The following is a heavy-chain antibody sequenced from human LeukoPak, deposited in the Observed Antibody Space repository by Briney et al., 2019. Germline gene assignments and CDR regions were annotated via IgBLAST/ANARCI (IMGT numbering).Heavy chain of an antibody. CDR3: ANPRYDSSGYYYVD. CDR1: GYTFTDYT. J-gene: IGHJ4*02. D-gene: IGHD3-22*01. V-gene: IGHV1-3*01. Sequence: GASVKVSCKASGYTFTDYTMHWLRQAPGQRLDWMGWINGGSGNTKYSPEFQGRVTITRDTSASTAYMELSSLRSEDTAVYYCANPRYDSSGYYYVDLGQGTLVTVSS. CDR2: INGGSGNT.